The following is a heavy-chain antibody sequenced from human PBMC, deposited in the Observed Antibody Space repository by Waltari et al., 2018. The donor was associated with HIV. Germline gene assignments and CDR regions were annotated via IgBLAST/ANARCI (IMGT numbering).Heavy chain of an antibody. CDR1: GYSFTSYW. V-gene: IGHV5-51*01. CDR3: ARLQYYDFWSGAVYGMDV. CDR2: IFPGDAAT. Sequence: EVQRVQSGAGVKKPGESLKNSCKGSGYSFTSYWIGWVSQMLGKGLEWMGVIFPGDAATRYSPSVQVKVTISADKSISTACLQWSRLKASDTAMYYCARLQYYDFWSGAVYGMDVWCQGATVTVSS. J-gene: IGHJ6*02. D-gene: IGHD3-3*01.